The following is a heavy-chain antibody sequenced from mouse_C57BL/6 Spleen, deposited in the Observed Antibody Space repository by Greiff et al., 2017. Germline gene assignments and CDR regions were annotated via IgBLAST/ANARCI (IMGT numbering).Heavy chain of an antibody. J-gene: IGHJ4*01. CDR3: ARELATGAMDY. Sequence: VQLQQSGPELVKPGASVKISCKASGYSFTSYYIHWVKQRPGQGLEWIGWIYPGSGNTKYNEKFKGKATLTADTSSSTAYRQLSSLTSEDSAVYYCARELATGAMDYWGQGTSVTVSS. CDR2: IYPGSGNT. CDR1: GYSFTSYY. V-gene: IGHV1-66*01. D-gene: IGHD4-1*01.